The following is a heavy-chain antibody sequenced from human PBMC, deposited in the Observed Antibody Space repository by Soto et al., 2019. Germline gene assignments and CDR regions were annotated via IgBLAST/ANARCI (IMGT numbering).Heavy chain of an antibody. CDR3: ARDVAYCSGTGCRDYYHYMDV. CDR2: ISGSSSYV. CDR1: GFSFSDYS. V-gene: IGHV3-21*01. J-gene: IGHJ6*03. Sequence: EVQLVESGGGLVKPGGSLRLSCAASGFSFSDYSMNWVRQAPGKGLEWVSSISGSSSYVYYADSLKSRFTVSRDNAKKSLYLQMNSLRAEDTAMYYCARDVAYCSGTGCRDYYHYMDVWGKGTTVTVSS. D-gene: IGHD2-2*01.